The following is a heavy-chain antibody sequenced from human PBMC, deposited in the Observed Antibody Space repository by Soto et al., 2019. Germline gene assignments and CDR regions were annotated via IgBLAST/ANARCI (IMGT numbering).Heavy chain of an antibody. CDR2: IYYSGST. J-gene: IGHJ4*02. Sequence: SETLSLTYTVSGGSISSYYWSWIRQPPGKGLEWIGYIYYSGSTNYNPSLKSRVTISVDTSKNQFSLQLNSVTPEDTAVYYCARDRGWGMDFDYWGQGTLVTVSS. CDR1: GGSISSYY. V-gene: IGHV4-59*12. CDR3: ARDRGWGMDFDY. D-gene: IGHD3-16*01.